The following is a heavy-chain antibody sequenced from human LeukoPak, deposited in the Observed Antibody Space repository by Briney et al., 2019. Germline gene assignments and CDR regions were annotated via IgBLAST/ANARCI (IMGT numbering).Heavy chain of an antibody. J-gene: IGHJ4*02. V-gene: IGHV4-38-2*02. CDR1: GYSISSGSY. CDR2: IYYSGST. CDR3: ARYGDTSGY. Sequence: SETLSLTCTVSGYSISSGSYWGWIRQPPGKGLEWIGSIYYSGSTHYNPSLESRVTISVDTSKNQFSLKLSSVTAADTAVYYCARYGDTSGYWGQGTLVTVSS. D-gene: IGHD4-17*01.